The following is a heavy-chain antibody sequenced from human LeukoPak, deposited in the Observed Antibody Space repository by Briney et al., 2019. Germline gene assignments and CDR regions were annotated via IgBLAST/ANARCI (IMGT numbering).Heavy chain of an antibody. CDR1: GFTFSNYA. D-gene: IGHD6-13*01. Sequence: RGSLRLSCAASGFTFSNYAMSWVRQAPGKGLEWVSTISGSGGSTYYADSVKGRFTISRDNSKNTLYVQMNSLRAEDTAVYYCAKGPTAAGTFRGDYWGQGTLVTVSS. J-gene: IGHJ4*02. V-gene: IGHV3-23*01. CDR3: AKGPTAAGTFRGDY. CDR2: ISGSGGST.